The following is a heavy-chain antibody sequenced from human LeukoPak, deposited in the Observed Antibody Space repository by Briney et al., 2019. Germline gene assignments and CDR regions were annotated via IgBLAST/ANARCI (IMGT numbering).Heavy chain of an antibody. D-gene: IGHD3-10*01. V-gene: IGHV4-39*01. Sequence: PSETLSLTCTASGGSVISSSDLWVWIRQPPGKGLEWIGAIYYSGSTYYDPSLKSRINISIDTSKNQFFLRVTSVTAADTAVYYCARYYGSGSKTVRAIDYWGQGTLVIVSS. CDR3: ARYYGSGSKTVRAIDY. CDR1: GGSVISSSDL. CDR2: IYYSGST. J-gene: IGHJ4*02.